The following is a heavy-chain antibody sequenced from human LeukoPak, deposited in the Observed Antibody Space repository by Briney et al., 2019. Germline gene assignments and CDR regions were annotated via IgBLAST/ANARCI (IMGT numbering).Heavy chain of an antibody. CDR1: GGTISTYY. V-gene: IGHV4-4*07. D-gene: IGHD6-19*01. CDR3: ARAVAGFYFDY. Sequence: TSETLSLTCTVSGGTISTYYWSWIRQPAGKRLEWIGRMYTSGSTNYNPSLKSLVTMSVGTSKNQFSLKLSSVTAADTAVYYCARAVAGFYFDYWGQGTLVTVSS. CDR2: MYTSGST. J-gene: IGHJ4*02.